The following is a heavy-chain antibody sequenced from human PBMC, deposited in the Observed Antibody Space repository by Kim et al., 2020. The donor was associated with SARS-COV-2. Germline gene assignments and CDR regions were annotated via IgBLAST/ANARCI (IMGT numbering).Heavy chain of an antibody. CDR1: GFTFGDYA. D-gene: IGHD5-18*01. CDR3: SRDRGYSYGYVLGTYYFDY. V-gene: IGHV3-49*04. Sequence: GGSLRLSCTASGFTFGDYAMSWVRQAPGKGLEWVGLIRSKAYGGTTEYAASVKGRLTISRDDSKSIAYLQMNSLKTDDTAVYYCSRDRGYSYGYVLGTYYFDYWGQGTLVTVSS. CDR2: IRSKAYGGTT. J-gene: IGHJ4*02.